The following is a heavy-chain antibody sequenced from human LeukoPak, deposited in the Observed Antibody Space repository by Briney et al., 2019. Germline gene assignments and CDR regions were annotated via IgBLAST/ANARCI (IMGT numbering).Heavy chain of an antibody. J-gene: IGHJ6*02. Sequence: GGSLRLSCVASGFTFSSYAMHWVRQIPGKGLEWLAAISYDSFNEDYRDSVKGRLTISRDNSKNTVDLQMDSLRPEDTAVYFCVKGKWEDNHYYYGLDVWGQGTTVSVAS. V-gene: IGHV3-30*18. D-gene: IGHD1-26*01. CDR1: GFTFSSYA. CDR2: ISYDSFNE. CDR3: VKGKWEDNHYYYGLDV.